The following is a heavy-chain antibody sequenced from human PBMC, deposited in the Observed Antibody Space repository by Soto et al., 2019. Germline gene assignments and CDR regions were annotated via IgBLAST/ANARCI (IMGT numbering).Heavy chain of an antibody. V-gene: IGHV3-23*01. Sequence: PGGSLRLSCAASGFTFSSYAMSWVRQAPGKGLEWVSAISGSGGSTYYADSVKGRFTISRDNSKNTLYLQMNSLRAEDTAVYYCAKDLASIAAAADDAFDIWGQGTMVTVSS. CDR2: ISGSGGST. CDR1: GFTFSSYA. J-gene: IGHJ3*02. D-gene: IGHD6-13*01. CDR3: AKDLASIAAAADDAFDI.